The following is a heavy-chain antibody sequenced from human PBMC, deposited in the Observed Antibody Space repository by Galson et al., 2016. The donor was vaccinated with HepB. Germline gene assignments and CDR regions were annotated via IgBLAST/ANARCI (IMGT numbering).Heavy chain of an antibody. CDR1: GFSLSASG. J-gene: IGHJ4*02. CDR3: ARSRDGYNHGLNS. Sequence: SLRLSCAASGFSLSASGMHWVRQAPGKGLEWVTVIWYDGTDRHTAQSVRGRFSVSRDISKNTLYLQMNSLRADDTAVYYCARSRDGYNHGLNSWGRGTLVTVSS. CDR2: IWYDGTDR. D-gene: IGHD5-24*01. V-gene: IGHV3-33*01.